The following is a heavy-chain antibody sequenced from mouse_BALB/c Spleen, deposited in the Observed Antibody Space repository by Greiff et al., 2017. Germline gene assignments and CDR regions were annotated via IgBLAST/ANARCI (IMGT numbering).Heavy chain of an antibody. CDR2: ISNGGGST. J-gene: IGHJ2*01. CDR1: GFTFSSYT. CDR3: ARGMGYYGSSYDYFDY. Sequence: EVKVVESGGGLVQPGGSLKLSCAASGFTFSSYTMSWVRQTPEKRLEWVAYISNGGGSTYYPDTVKGRFTISRDNAKNTLYLQMSSLKSEDTAMYYCARGMGYYGSSYDYFDYWGQGTTLTVSS. D-gene: IGHD1-1*01. V-gene: IGHV5-12-2*01.